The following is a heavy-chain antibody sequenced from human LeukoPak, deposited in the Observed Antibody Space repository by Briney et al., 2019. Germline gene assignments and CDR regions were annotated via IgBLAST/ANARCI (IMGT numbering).Heavy chain of an antibody. V-gene: IGHV3-48*04. J-gene: IGHJ4*02. D-gene: IGHD4-23*01. Sequence: GGSLRLSCAASGFTFSSYSMNWVRQAPGKGLEWVSYISSSGNTIYHADSVKGRFTISRDNAKNSLYLQMNSLRAEDTAVYYCARALWRTVVTAFGYWGQGTLVTVSS. CDR1: GFTFSSYS. CDR3: ARALWRTVVTAFGY. CDR2: ISSSGNTI.